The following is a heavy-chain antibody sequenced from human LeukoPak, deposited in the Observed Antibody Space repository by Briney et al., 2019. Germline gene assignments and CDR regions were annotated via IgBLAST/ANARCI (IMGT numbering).Heavy chain of an antibody. D-gene: IGHD5-18*01. Sequence: KPSETLSLTCTVSGGSISSFYWSWLRQPPGKGLEWIGSIYYSGSTNYNPSLKSRVTISVDTSKNQFSLKLNSVSAADTAVYFCARLDAAMLYFDYWGQGTLVTASS. CDR3: ARLDAAMLYFDY. V-gene: IGHV4-59*12. CDR2: IYYSGST. CDR1: GGSISSFY. J-gene: IGHJ4*02.